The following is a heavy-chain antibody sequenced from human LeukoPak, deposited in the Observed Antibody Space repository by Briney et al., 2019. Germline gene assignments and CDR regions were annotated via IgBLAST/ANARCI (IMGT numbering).Heavy chain of an antibody. CDR2: IIPILGIA. Sequence: ASVKVSCKASGGTFSSYAISWVRQAPGQGLEWMGRIIPILGIANYAQKFQGRVTITADKSTSTAYMELSSLRSEDTAVYYCARHMKDYGGNGSPPPQEYYFDYWGQGTLVTVSS. V-gene: IGHV1-69*04. CDR1: GGTFSSYA. J-gene: IGHJ4*02. CDR3: ARHMKDYGGNGSPPPQEYYFDY. D-gene: IGHD4-23*01.